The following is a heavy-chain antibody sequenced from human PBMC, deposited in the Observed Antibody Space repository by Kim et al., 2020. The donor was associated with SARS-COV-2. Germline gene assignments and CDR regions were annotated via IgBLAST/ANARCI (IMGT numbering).Heavy chain of an antibody. J-gene: IGHJ4*02. D-gene: IGHD5-12*01. Sequence: TPPLKSRLTISLDTSKNQFSLKLTSVTAADTAVYYCPRDTRGYSGYAIDYWGQGTLVTVSS. CDR3: PRDTRGYSGYAIDY. V-gene: IGHV4-30-2*04.